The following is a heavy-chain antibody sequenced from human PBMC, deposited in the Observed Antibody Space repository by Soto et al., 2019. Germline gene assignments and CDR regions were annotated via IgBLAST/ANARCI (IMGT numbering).Heavy chain of an antibody. V-gene: IGHV1-18*04. CDR1: GYTFTSYG. J-gene: IGHJ6*02. Sequence: ASVKVSFKASGYTFTSYGISWVRQAPGQGLDWMGWISAYNGNTKYAQDLQGRVTMTTDTSTSTAYMELRSLRSDDTAVYYCARFTGGSYNTYYFYYGMDVWGQGTTVTVSS. D-gene: IGHD2-15*01. CDR3: ARFTGGSYNTYYFYYGMDV. CDR2: ISAYNGNT.